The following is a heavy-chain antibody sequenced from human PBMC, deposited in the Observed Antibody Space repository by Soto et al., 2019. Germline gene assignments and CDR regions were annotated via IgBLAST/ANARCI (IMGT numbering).Heavy chain of an antibody. D-gene: IGHD7-27*01. CDR3: AKDLTLLPPESYYGMDV. CDR2: ISYDGSNK. Sequence: PGGSLRLSCAASGVTFSSYGMHWVRQAPGKGLEWVAVISYDGSNKYYADSVKGRFTISRDNSKNTLYLQMNSLRAEDTAVYYCAKDLTLLPPESYYGMDVWGQGTTVTVSS. V-gene: IGHV3-30*18. J-gene: IGHJ6*02. CDR1: GVTFSSYG.